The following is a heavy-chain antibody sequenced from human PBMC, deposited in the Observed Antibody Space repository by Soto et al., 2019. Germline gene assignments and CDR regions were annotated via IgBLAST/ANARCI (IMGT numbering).Heavy chain of an antibody. D-gene: IGHD3-3*01. CDR1: GFTFSSYA. CDR2: ISGSGGST. Sequence: GGSLRLSCAASGFTFSSYAMSWVRQAPGKGLEWVSAISGSGGSTYYADSVKGRFTISRDNSKNTLYLQMNSLRAADTAVYYCARVGRFPGMGFDPWGQGTLVTVSS. J-gene: IGHJ5*02. CDR3: ARVGRFPGMGFDP. V-gene: IGHV3-23*01.